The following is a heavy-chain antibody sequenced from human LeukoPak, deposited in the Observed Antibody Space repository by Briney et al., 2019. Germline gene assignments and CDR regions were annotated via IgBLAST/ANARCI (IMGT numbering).Heavy chain of an antibody. J-gene: IGHJ6*02. Sequence: ASVKVSCKASGYTFTRYGISWVRQAPGQGLEWMGWISAYNGNTNYAQKLQGRVTMTTDTSTSTAYMELRSLRSDDTAVYYCAIPNPMGQLNDGRYYYYGMDVWGQGTTVTVSS. CDR1: GYTFTRYG. D-gene: IGHD1-1*01. V-gene: IGHV1-18*01. CDR3: AIPNPMGQLNDGRYYYYGMDV. CDR2: ISAYNGNT.